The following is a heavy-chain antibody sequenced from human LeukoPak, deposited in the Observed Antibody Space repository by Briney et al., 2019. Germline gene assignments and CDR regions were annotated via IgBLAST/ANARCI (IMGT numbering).Heavy chain of an antibody. J-gene: IGHJ5*02. CDR1: GYTFGIYG. Sequence: GASVKVSCKASGYTFGIYGISWVRQAPGQGLEWMAWISPYDGDTNYAQQFEGRVTMTTETSTNTAYMELRSLRSDDTAIYYCARDYCTRGGDCYKEDLFDPWGQGTLVTVSA. V-gene: IGHV1-18*01. CDR2: ISPYDGDT. CDR3: ARDYCTRGGDCYKEDLFDP. D-gene: IGHD2-21*02.